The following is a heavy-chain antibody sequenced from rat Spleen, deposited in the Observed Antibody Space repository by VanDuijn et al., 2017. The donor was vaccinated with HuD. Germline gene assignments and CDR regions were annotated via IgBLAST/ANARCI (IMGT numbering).Heavy chain of an antibody. V-gene: IGHV2-43*01. Sequence: QVQLKESGPGLVQPSQTLSLTCTVSGFSLTNYHVSWVRQPPGKGLEWMGVIWTGGSTAYNSLLKSRLSISGDTSKSQVFLKMNSLQTDDTGTYYCTRDPYNSGYGDYWGQGVMVTVSS. CDR1: GFSLTNYH. CDR2: IWTGGST. CDR3: TRDPYNSGYGDY. D-gene: IGHD4-3*01. J-gene: IGHJ2*01.